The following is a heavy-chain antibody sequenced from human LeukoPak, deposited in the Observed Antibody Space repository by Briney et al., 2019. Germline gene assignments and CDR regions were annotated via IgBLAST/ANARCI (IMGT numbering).Heavy chain of an antibody. CDR2: INWNGGST. V-gene: IGHV3-20*01. J-gene: IGHJ4*02. Sequence: GGSLRLSCAASGFTFDDYGMSWVRQAPGKGLEWVSGINWNGGSTGYADSVKGRFTISRDNAKNSLYLQMNSLRAEDTALYHCARVDYYDSSGYYWDYWGQGTLVTVSS. D-gene: IGHD3-22*01. CDR3: ARVDYYDSSGYYWDY. CDR1: GFTFDDYG.